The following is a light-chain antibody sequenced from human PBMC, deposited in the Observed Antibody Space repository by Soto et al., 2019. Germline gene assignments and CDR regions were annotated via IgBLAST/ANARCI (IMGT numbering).Light chain of an antibody. J-gene: IGLJ3*02. CDR2: GSR. V-gene: IGLV1-40*01. CDR3: QSYDSSLRGWV. Sequence: QSVLTQPPSVSGAPGQRVTISCTGSSSNIGAGYDVHWYQQLLGTAPXLXXYGSRNRPSXVXXXFSXSXXXXXXXXAITGLQAEDEADYYCQSYDSSLRGWVFGGGTKVTVL. CDR1: SSNIGAGYD.